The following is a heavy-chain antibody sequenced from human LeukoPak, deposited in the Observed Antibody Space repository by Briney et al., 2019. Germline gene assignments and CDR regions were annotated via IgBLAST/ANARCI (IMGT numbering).Heavy chain of an antibody. D-gene: IGHD3-22*01. J-gene: IGHJ4*02. CDR3: ARAPQYYYDSSGYYGY. CDR1: GGSISSYY. CDR2: INHSGST. V-gene: IGHV4-34*01. Sequence: SETPSLTCTVSGGSISSYYWSWIRQPPGKGLEWIGEINHSGSTNYNPSLKSRVTISVDTSKNQFSLKLSSVTAADTAVYYCARAPQYYYDSSGYYGYWGQGTLVTVSS.